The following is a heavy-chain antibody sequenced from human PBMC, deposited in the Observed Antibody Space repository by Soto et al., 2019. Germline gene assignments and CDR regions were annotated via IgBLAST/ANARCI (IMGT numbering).Heavy chain of an antibody. CDR1: GFTFSSFP. J-gene: IGHJ4*02. CDR3: ARGTTGRPLDY. Sequence: QVHLVGSGGGVVQPGRSLRLSCAASGFTFSSFPMHWVRQTPGKGLEWVAFISDDGSNKYYADSMKGRFTISRDNSKNMVFLQMTSLRPEDTAVYYCARGTTGRPLDYWGQGTLVTVSS. CDR2: ISDDGSNK. V-gene: IGHV3-30-3*01.